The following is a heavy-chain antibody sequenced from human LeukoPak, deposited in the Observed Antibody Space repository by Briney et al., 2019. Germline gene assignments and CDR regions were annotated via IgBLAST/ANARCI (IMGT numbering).Heavy chain of an antibody. D-gene: IGHD6-19*01. V-gene: IGHV3-48*03. CDR3: ARDSSGWYEQYFDY. Sequence: GGSLRLSCAASGFTFSSYEMNWVRQAPGKGLEWVSYISSSGSTIYYADSVKGRFTISRDNAKNSLYLQMNSLRAEDTAVYYCARDSSGWYEQYFDYWGQGTLVTVSS. CDR1: GFTFSSYE. CDR2: ISSSGSTI. J-gene: IGHJ4*02.